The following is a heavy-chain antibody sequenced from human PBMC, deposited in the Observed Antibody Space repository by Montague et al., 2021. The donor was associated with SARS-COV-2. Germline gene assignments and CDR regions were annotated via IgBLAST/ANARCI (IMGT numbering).Heavy chain of an antibody. CDR3: ARCGAQTWFGESVCYLDY. D-gene: IGHD3-10*01. V-gene: IGHV3-53*01. Sequence: GSVKGRFTISRDNSKNTLYLQMNSLRAADTAVYYCARCGAQTWFGESVCYLDYWGRGTLVTVSS. J-gene: IGHJ4*02.